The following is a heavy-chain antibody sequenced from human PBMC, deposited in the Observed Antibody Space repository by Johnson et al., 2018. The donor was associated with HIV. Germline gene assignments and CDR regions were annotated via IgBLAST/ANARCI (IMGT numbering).Heavy chain of an antibody. CDR3: ARDLPGIYDAFDL. V-gene: IGHV3-74*01. D-gene: IGHD1-26*01. J-gene: IGHJ3*01. CDR1: GFTFSSYG. Sequence: MLLVESGGGVVQPGRSLRLSCAASGFTFSSYGMHWVRQAPGKGLEWVSLINSDGSSTSYADSVKGRFTISRDNAKNTLYLQMNSLRAEDTALYYCARDLPGIYDAFDLWGQGTKVTISS. CDR2: INSDGSST.